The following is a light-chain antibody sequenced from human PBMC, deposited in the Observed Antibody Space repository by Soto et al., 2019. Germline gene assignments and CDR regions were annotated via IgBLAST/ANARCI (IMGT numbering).Light chain of an antibody. CDR1: QGIAPY. CDR2: ATS. J-gene: IGKJ4*01. Sequence: DVQMTQSPSSLSAFVGDRVTITCRASQGIAPYLAWFQQKPGKVPKLLIYATSTLQSGVPSRFSGSGSGTDFTLTISSLQPEDFAVYYCQQYNKWPLTFGGGTKVEIK. V-gene: IGKV1-27*01. CDR3: QQYNKWPLT.